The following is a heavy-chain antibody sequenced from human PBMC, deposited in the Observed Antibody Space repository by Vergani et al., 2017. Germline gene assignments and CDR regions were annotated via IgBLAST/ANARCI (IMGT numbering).Heavy chain of an antibody. CDR3: ARHSTVEWLVKLGWIDP. V-gene: IGHV4-39*01. CDR2: IYYSGGT. D-gene: IGHD6-19*01. Sequence: QLQLQESGPGLVKPSATLSLTCSVSGASIRSSNYYWGWIRQPPGKGLDWIASIYYSGGTYYNPSLKSRVTISVDTSKNQFSLKLSSVTAADTAVYFCARHSTVEWLVKLGWIDPWGQGILVTVSA. CDR1: GASIRSSNYY. J-gene: IGHJ5*02.